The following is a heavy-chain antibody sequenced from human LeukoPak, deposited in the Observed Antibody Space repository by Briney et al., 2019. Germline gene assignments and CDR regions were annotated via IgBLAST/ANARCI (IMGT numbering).Heavy chain of an antibody. D-gene: IGHD6-19*01. J-gene: IGHJ6*02. Sequence: ASVKVSCKASGYTFTSYDINWVRQATGQGLEWMGWMNPNSGNTGYAQKFQGRVTMTRNTSISTAYMELSSLRSEDTAVYYCARASSEGYSSGWYARFWRKNYYYSGMDVWGQGTTVTVSS. CDR1: GYTFTSYD. CDR3: ARASSEGYSSGWYARFWRKNYYYSGMDV. CDR2: MNPNSGNT. V-gene: IGHV1-8*01.